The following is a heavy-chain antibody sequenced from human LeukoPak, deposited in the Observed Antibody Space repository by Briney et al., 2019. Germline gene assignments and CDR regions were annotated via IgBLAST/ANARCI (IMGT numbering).Heavy chain of an antibody. D-gene: IGHD3-22*01. CDR2: IYYTGNT. V-gene: IGHV4-59*12. CDR3: ARGADSSGYYLFDY. CDR1: GGSISNYY. J-gene: IGHJ4*02. Sequence: PSETLSLTCTVSGGSISNYYWSWIRQSPGKGLEWIGYIYYTGNTNYNPSLESRVIISVDTSKNQFSLKLSSVTAADTAVYYCARGADSSGYYLFDYWGQGTLVTVSS.